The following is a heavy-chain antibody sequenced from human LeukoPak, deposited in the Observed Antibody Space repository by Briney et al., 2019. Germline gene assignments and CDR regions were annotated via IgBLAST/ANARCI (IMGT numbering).Heavy chain of an antibody. Sequence: SETLSLTCAVYGGSFSGYYWSWIRQPPGKGLEWIGSIYYSGSTYYNPSLKSRVTISVDTSKNQFSLKLSSVTAADTAVYYCARHGRGYSGYDDYYFDYWGQGTLVTVSS. V-gene: IGHV4-34*01. CDR1: GGSFSGYY. J-gene: IGHJ4*02. CDR2: IYYSGST. D-gene: IGHD5-12*01. CDR3: ARHGRGYSGYDDYYFDY.